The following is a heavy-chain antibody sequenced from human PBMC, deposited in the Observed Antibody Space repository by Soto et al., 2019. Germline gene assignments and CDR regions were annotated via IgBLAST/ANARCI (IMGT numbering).Heavy chain of an antibody. CDR2: ISSRSTTI. CDR3: ARDCGKGYGMDV. CDR1: GFTFINYN. V-gene: IGHV3-48*02. Sequence: VQLVESGGGLVQPGGSLRLSCAASGFTFINYNMNWVCQAPGKGLEWVSYISSRSTTIYYADSVKGRFTISRDNAKNSLYLQMNSLRDEDTAVYYCARDCGKGYGMDVWGQGTTVTVSS. J-gene: IGHJ6*02.